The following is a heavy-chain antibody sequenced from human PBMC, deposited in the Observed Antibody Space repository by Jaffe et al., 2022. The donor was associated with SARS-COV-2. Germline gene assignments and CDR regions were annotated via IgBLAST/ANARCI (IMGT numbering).Heavy chain of an antibody. CDR2: ISGSGGNT. J-gene: IGHJ4*02. D-gene: IGHD6-13*01. CDR1: GFTFSSYA. CDR3: AKHTAAPGKPHREFDF. Sequence: EVQLVESGGGLVQPGGSLRLSCAASGFTFSSYAMSWVRQAPGKGLEWVSAISGSGGNTYFADSAKGRFTISRDNSRNTLYLQMNSLRAEDSSLYYCAKHTAAPGKPHREFDFWGQGTLVTVSS. V-gene: IGHV3-23*04.